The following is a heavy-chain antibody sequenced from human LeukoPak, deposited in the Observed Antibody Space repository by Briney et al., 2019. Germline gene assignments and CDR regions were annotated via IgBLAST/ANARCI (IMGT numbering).Heavy chain of an antibody. V-gene: IGHV3-9*01. CDR2: ISWNSNTI. D-gene: IGHD6-13*01. Sequence: GGSLRLFCAASGIIFHDYGMHWVRQAPGKGLEWVSSISWNSNTIAYGETVRGRFTISRDNSKNSLYLQMNSLRIEDTAFYYCAKFKRAGQQLGGHAFDLWGQGTLVTVSS. CDR3: AKFKRAGQQLGGHAFDL. CDR1: GIIFHDYG. J-gene: IGHJ3*01.